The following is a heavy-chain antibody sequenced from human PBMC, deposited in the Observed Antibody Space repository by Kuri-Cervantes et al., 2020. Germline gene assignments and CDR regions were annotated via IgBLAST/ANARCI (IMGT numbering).Heavy chain of an antibody. CDR3: ARPYEDSSGYYVFDP. J-gene: IGHJ5*02. CDR2: ISAYNGNT. CDR1: GGTYSSYG. V-gene: IGHV1-18*01. D-gene: IGHD3-22*01. Sequence: AAVKVSCNASGGTYSSYGISWVRQAPGQGLEWMGWISAYNGNTNYAQKLQGRVTMTTDTSTSTAYMELRSLRSDDTAVYYCARPYEDSSGYYVFDPWGQGALVTVSS.